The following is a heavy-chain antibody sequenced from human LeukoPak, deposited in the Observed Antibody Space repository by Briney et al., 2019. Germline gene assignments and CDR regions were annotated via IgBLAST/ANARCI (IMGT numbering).Heavy chain of an antibody. J-gene: IGHJ4*02. V-gene: IGHV4-38-2*01. CDR1: GYSISSGYY. CDR2: IYHSGST. D-gene: IGHD2-15*01. CDR3: ARLRSSEYYFDY. Sequence: PSETLSLTCAVSGYSISSGYYWGWIRQPPGKGPEWIGSIYHSGSTYYNPSLKSRVTISVDTSKNQFSLKLSSVTAADTAVYYCARLRSSEYYFDYWGQGTLVTVSS.